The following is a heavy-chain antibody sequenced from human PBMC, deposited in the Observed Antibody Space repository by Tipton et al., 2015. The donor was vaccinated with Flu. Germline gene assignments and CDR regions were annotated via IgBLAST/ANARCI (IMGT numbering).Heavy chain of an antibody. CDR3: ARAVGGSGSY. V-gene: IGHV3-7*01. Sequence: GSLRLSCVASGFTFSTFWMHWVRQAPGKGLEWVANINQDGSEKYYVDSVKGRFTISRDNAKNSLYLQMNSLRGDDSAVYYCARAVGGSGSYWGQGTLVTVSS. J-gene: IGHJ4*02. D-gene: IGHD3-10*01. CDR1: GFTFSTFW. CDR2: INQDGSEK.